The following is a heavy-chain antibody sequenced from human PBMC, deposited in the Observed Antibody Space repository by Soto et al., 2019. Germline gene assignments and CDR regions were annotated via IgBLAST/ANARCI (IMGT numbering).Heavy chain of an antibody. D-gene: IGHD5-12*01. Sequence: DVQLLESGGGLVQPGGSLRLSCAASGFSFSSYAMDWVRQAPGKGLEWVAVISARGGSSYFADSVKGRFTLSRDNSKNVLSLEMNSLRAEDPAIYFCAKGSIEYSASVDNWGQGTLVVVSS. V-gene: IGHV3-23*01. CDR1: GFSFSSYA. CDR2: ISARGGSS. J-gene: IGHJ4*02. CDR3: AKGSIEYSASVDN.